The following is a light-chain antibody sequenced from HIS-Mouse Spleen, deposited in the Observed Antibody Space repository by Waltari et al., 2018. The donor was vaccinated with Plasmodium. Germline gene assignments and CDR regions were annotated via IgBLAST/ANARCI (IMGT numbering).Light chain of an antibody. V-gene: IGKV6-21*01. Sequence: EIVLTQSPDFQSVTPTEKVTITCRANESIGSSLHWYQQKPDQSPNLLIKYASQSFSGVPSRFSGSGSGTDFTLTITSLEAEDAATYYCPQSSSLPTFGQGTKVEI. J-gene: IGKJ1*01. CDR1: ESIGSS. CDR2: YAS. CDR3: PQSSSLPT.